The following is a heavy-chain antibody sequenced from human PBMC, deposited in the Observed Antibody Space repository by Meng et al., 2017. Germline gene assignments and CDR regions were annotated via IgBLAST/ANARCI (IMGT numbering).Heavy chain of an antibody. V-gene: IGHV4-59*01. D-gene: IGHD2-8*01. CDR2: IYYSGST. Sequence: VQLEESGPGLVRPSETLPLPCTASGGSSSSYYWSWSRQPPGKGLEWIGNIYYSGSTNYNPSLKSRVTISVDTSKNQFSLKLSSVTAADTAVYYCARSNGDYGPGWFDPWGQGTLVTVSS. J-gene: IGHJ5*02. CDR1: GGSSSSYY. CDR3: ARSNGDYGPGWFDP.